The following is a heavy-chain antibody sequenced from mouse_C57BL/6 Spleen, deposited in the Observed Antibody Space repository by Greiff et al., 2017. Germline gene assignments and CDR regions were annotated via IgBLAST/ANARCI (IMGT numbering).Heavy chain of an antibody. CDR3: ARGDSYGSEADY. J-gene: IGHJ2*01. CDR2: IYPGSGNT. Sequence: VQLVESGAELVRPGASVKLSCKASGYTFTDYYINWVKQRPGQGLEWIARIYPGSGNTYYNEKFKGKATLTAEKSSSTAYMQLSSLTSEDSAVYFCARGDSYGSEADYWGQGTTLTVSS. V-gene: IGHV1-76*01. D-gene: IGHD1-1*01. CDR1: GYTFTDYY.